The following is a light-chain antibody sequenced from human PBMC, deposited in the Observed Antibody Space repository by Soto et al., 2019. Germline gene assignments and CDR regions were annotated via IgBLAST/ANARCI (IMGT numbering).Light chain of an antibody. CDR1: SSDVGGYNY. CDR3: CSYAGNSLWV. J-gene: IGLJ3*02. Sequence: QSALTQPRSVSGSPGQSVTISCTGTSSDVGGYNYVSWYQQHPGKAPKLMIYDVSKWPSGVPDRFSGSKSSNTASLTISGLQAEDEADYYCCSYAGNSLWVFGGGTKVTFL. CDR2: DVS. V-gene: IGLV2-11*01.